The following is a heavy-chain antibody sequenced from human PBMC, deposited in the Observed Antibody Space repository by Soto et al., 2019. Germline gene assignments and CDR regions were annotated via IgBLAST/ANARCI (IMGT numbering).Heavy chain of an antibody. CDR1: GYTFSSYG. CDR3: ARHHTDFWSGYPDY. J-gene: IGHJ4*02. Sequence: QAQLVQSGAEVKKPGASVKVSCKASGYTFSSYGVTWVRQAAGQGLEWIGWMSPNSANTGYAQKFQGRVTMTSNTSISTAYMELSSLGYDDTAVYYCARHHTDFWSGYPDYWGQGTLVIVSS. D-gene: IGHD3-3*01. V-gene: IGHV1-8*01. CDR2: MSPNSANT.